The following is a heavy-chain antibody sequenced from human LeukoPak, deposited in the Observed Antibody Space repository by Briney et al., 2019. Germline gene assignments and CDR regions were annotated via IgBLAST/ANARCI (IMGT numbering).Heavy chain of an antibody. CDR2: IYYSGST. D-gene: IGHD4-11*01. CDR1: GGSISSYY. J-gene: IGHJ6*03. Sequence: SETLSLTCTVSGGSISSYYWSWIRQPPGKGLEGIGYIYYSGSTNYNPSLKSRVTISVDTSKNQFSLKLSSVTAADTAVYYCARVTTSYYYYMDVWGKGTTVTVSS. V-gene: IGHV4-59*01. CDR3: ARVTTSYYYYMDV.